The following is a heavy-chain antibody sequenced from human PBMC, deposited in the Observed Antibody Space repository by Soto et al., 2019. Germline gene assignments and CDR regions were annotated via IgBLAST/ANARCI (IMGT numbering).Heavy chain of an antibody. D-gene: IGHD2-15*01. CDR3: ARSAGDCSGGSCYSTGAFDI. Sequence: SETLSLTCTVSGGSISSSSYYWGWIRQPPGKGLEWIGSIYYSGSTYYNPSLKSRVTISVDTSKNQFSLKLSSVTAADTAVYYCARSAGDCSGGSCYSTGAFDIWGQGTMVTVSS. CDR2: IYYSGST. V-gene: IGHV4-39*01. J-gene: IGHJ3*02. CDR1: GGSISSSSYY.